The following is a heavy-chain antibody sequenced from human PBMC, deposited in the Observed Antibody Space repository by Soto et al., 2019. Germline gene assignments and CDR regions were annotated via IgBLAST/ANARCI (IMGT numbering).Heavy chain of an antibody. V-gene: IGHV4-31*03. CDR2: IYYTGST. Sequence: TVSRTCSVSGASIRSGGYYWSWLRQSPGKGLEWIGHIYYTGSTFYSPSLKSRLTISLDTSKNQFSLDLRSVTAADTAMYYCARIEMASIKWGRGTLVTVSS. CDR3: ARIEMASIK. CDR1: GASIRSGGYY. J-gene: IGHJ4*02.